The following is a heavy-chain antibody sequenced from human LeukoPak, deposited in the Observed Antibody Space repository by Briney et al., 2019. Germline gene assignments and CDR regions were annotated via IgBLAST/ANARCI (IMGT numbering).Heavy chain of an antibody. D-gene: IGHD2-2*01. CDR3: ARRSSLLEWFDP. J-gene: IGHJ5*02. CDR1: GGSISSSSYY. V-gene: IGHV4-39*01. CDR2: IYYSGST. Sequence: SETLSLTCTVSGGSISSSSYYWGWIRQPPGKGLEWIGSIYYSGSTYYNPSLKSRVTISVDTSKNPFSLKVSSVTAADTAVYYCARRSSLLEWFDPWGQGTLVTVSS.